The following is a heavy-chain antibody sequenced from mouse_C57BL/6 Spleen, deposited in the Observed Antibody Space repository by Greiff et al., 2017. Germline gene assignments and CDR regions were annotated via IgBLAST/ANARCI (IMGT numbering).Heavy chain of an antibody. Sequence: QVQLQQPGAELVKPGASVKLSCKASGYTFTSYWMHWVKQRPGQGLEWIGMIHPNSGSTNYNEKFKSKATLTVDKSSSTAYMQLSSLTSEDSAVYYCATPAVITTGFAYWGQGTLVTVSA. V-gene: IGHV1-64*01. CDR2: IHPNSGST. J-gene: IGHJ3*01. CDR1: GYTFTSYW. CDR3: ATPAVITTGFAY. D-gene: IGHD1-1*01.